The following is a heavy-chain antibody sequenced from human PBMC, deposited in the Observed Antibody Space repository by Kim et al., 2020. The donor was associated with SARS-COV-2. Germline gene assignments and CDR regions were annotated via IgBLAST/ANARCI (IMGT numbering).Heavy chain of an antibody. D-gene: IGHD6-19*01. V-gene: IGHV3-23*03. Sequence: DSVKGRFTISRDNSKNTLYLQMNSLRAEDTAVYYCAKVHGSGWYELSFDYWGQGTLVTVSS. CDR3: AKVHGSGWYELSFDY. J-gene: IGHJ4*02.